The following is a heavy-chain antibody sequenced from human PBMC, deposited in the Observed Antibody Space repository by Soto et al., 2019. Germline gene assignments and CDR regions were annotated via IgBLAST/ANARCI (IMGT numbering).Heavy chain of an antibody. Sequence: ESGGGLVQPGGSLRLSCVSSGFTFSNYWMYWVRQAQGKGLEWVSRINSDGSVSSHADSVRGRLTISRDNVKNTLYLHMDSLSAEDTAVYFCARGDCAGGTCYSLAGSFYYYMDVWGKGTTVTVFS. CDR1: GFTFSNYW. CDR3: ARGDCAGGTCYSLAGSFYYYMDV. CDR2: INSDGSVS. J-gene: IGHJ6*03. D-gene: IGHD2-15*01. V-gene: IGHV3-74*02.